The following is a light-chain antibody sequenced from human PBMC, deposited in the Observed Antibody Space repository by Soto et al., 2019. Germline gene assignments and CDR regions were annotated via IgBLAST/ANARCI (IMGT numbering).Light chain of an antibody. Sequence: QSALTQPASVSGSPGQSITISCTGTSSDVGDYNYVSWYQHHPDKAPQLMIYEVSNRPSGVSNRFSGSKSGNTASLTISGLQAEDEADYYCSSYTSTSTHYVFGTGTKLTVL. V-gene: IGLV2-14*01. J-gene: IGLJ1*01. CDR1: SSDVGDYNY. CDR2: EVS. CDR3: SSYTSTSTHYV.